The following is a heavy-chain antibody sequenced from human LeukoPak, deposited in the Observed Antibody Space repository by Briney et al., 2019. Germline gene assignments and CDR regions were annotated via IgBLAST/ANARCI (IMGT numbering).Heavy chain of an antibody. Sequence: ASVKVSCKASGYTFTSYDINWVRQATGQGLEWMGWMNPNSGNTGYAQKFQGRVTMTRNTSISTAYMELSSLRSEDTAVYYCARSLWFGGDNWFDPWGQGTLVTVSS. D-gene: IGHD3-10*01. J-gene: IGHJ5*02. CDR2: MNPNSGNT. CDR1: GYTFTSYD. V-gene: IGHV1-8*01. CDR3: ARSLWFGGDNWFDP.